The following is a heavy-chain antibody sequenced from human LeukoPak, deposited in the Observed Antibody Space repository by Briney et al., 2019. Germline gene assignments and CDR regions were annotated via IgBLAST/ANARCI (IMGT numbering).Heavy chain of an antibody. CDR2: IIPILGIA. CDR3: ARVKSMVRGVPIPYYYYGMDV. J-gene: IGHJ6*02. CDR1: ADIFTNYV. Sequence: SVKVSCKASADIFTNYVINWVRQATGQGLEWMGRIIPILGIANYAQKFQGRVTITADKSTSTAYMELSSLRSEDTAVYYCARVKSMVRGVPIPYYYYGMDVWGQGTTVTVSS. D-gene: IGHD3-10*01. V-gene: IGHV1-69*04.